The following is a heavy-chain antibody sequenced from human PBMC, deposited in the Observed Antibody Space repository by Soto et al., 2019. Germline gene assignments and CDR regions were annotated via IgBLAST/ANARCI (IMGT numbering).Heavy chain of an antibody. V-gene: IGHV4-59*01. CDR1: GGSITSYY. CDR3: ARLNYYDSTGAIDY. CDR2: IYYSGAT. D-gene: IGHD3-22*01. J-gene: IGHJ4*02. Sequence: PSETLSLTCTVSGGSITSYYWSWIRQPPEKGLEWIGYIYYSGATNYNPSLKSRVTLSVDTSKKQFSLRLSSVTAADTAVYYCARLNYYDSTGAIDYWGQGTLVTVSS.